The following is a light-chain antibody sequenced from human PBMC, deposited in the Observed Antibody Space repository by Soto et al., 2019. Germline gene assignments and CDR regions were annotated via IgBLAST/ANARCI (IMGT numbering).Light chain of an antibody. Sequence: IVSNQSHRLRSPSAGERASLSCRARPSVRSSYLAWYLPKPGQGPRLLLYGPSNRATGIPDRFSGSGPGTDFTLTISRLEHEDVAVYYCQQYGSSPRTFGQGTDVDMK. V-gene: IGKV3-20*01. CDR1: PSVRSSY. CDR2: GPS. J-gene: IGKJ1*01. CDR3: QQYGSSPRT.